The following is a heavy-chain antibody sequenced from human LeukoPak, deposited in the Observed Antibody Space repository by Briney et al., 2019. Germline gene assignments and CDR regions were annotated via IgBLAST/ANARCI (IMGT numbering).Heavy chain of an antibody. CDR3: ARGWRWLQLSGDYYYMDV. J-gene: IGHJ6*03. Sequence: GGSLRLSCAASGFTVSSNYMSWVRQAPGKGLEWVSVIYSGGSTYYADSVKGRFTISRDNSKNTLYLQMNSLRAEDAAVYYCARGWRWLQLSGDYYYMDVWGKGTTVTVSS. D-gene: IGHD5-24*01. V-gene: IGHV3-53*01. CDR2: IYSGGST. CDR1: GFTVSSNY.